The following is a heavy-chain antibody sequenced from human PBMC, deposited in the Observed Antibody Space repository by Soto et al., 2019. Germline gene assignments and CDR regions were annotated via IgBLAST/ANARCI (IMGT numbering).Heavy chain of an antibody. D-gene: IGHD3-3*01. J-gene: IGHJ5*02. Sequence: GGSLRLSCAASGFTFSSYAMSWVRQAPGKGLEWVSAISGSGGSTYYADSVKGRFTIARDNSKNTLYLQINSLRAEDTAVYYCAKVPHYDSIKNWFDPWGQGTLVTVSS. CDR1: GFTFSSYA. CDR2: ISGSGGST. V-gene: IGHV3-23*01. CDR3: AKVPHYDSIKNWFDP.